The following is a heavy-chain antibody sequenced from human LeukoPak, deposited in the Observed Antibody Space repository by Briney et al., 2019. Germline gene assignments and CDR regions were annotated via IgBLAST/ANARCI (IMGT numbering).Heavy chain of an antibody. J-gene: IGHJ4*02. V-gene: IGHV3-23*01. CDR1: GFTFSSYA. D-gene: IGHD1-26*01. Sequence: GGSLRLSCAASGFTFSSYAMSWVRQAPGKGLEWVSAISGSGGSTYYADSVKGRFTISRDNSKNTLYLQMNSLRAEDTAVYYCATYFVSGSYYPYYFDYWGQGTLVTVSS. CDR2: ISGSGGST. CDR3: ATYFVSGSYYPYYFDY.